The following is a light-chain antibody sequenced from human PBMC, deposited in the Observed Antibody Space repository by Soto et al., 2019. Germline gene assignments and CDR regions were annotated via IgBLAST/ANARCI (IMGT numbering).Light chain of an antibody. CDR2: GAS. CDR3: QQYNNWPT. Sequence: EIVMTQSPATLSVSPGERATLSCRASQSVNSNLAWYQQKPGQAPRLLIYGASTRATGIPARFSGSGSGTEFTLTISSLQYEDVAVYYCQQYNNWPTFGPGTKVDIK. J-gene: IGKJ3*01. CDR1: QSVNSN. V-gene: IGKV3-15*01.